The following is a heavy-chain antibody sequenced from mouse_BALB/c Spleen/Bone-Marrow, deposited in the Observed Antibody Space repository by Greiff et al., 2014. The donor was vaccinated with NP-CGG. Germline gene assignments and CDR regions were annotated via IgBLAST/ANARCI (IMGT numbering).Heavy chain of an antibody. J-gene: IGHJ4*01. Sequence: VQLQQSGAELVKPGASVKLSCKGSGYTFTSYYMYWVKQRPGQGLEWIGEINPSNGGTNFNEKFKSKATLTVDKSSSTAYMQLSSLTSEDSAVYYCTRGGWLAMDYWGQGTSVTVSS. V-gene: IGHV1S81*02. CDR2: INPSNGGT. CDR1: GYTFTSYY. CDR3: TRGGWLAMDY. D-gene: IGHD2-3*01.